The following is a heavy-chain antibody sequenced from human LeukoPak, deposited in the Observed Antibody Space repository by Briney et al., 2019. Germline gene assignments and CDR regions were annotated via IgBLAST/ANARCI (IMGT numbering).Heavy chain of an antibody. V-gene: IGHV5-51*01. D-gene: IGHD2-2*01. CDR3: ARQVVVPAAISHYYYYGMDV. CDR1: GYSFTSYW. CDR2: IYPGDSDT. J-gene: IGHJ6*02. Sequence: GESLKISCKGSGYSFTSYWIGWVRQMPGKGLEWMWIIYPGDSDTRYSPSFQGQVTISADKSISTAYLQWSSLKASDTAMYYCARQVVVPAAISHYYYYGMDVWGQGTTVTVSS.